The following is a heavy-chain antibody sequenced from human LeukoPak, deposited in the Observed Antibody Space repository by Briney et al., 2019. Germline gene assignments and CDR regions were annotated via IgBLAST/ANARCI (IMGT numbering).Heavy chain of an antibody. D-gene: IGHD5/OR15-5a*01. Sequence: SETLSLTCTVSGYSISIGYYWGWIRQPPGKGLEWIGNIYHSGITYYNHFNSSLKSRVTISIDTSKNQFSLRLTSVTAADTAVYFCATLVSTRYYFDYWGQGTLVTVSS. J-gene: IGHJ4*02. CDR2: IYHSGIT. V-gene: IGHV4-38-2*02. CDR1: GYSISIGYY. CDR3: ATLVSTRYYFDY.